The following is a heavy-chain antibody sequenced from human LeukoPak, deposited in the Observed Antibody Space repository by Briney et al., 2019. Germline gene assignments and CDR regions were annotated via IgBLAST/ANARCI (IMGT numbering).Heavy chain of an antibody. D-gene: IGHD1-26*01. CDR1: GGSISSYY. CDR3: ARGSLVGATRFFDY. V-gene: IGHV4-4*07. Sequence: SETLSLTCTVSGGSISSYYWSWIRQPAGKGPEWIGRIYTSGSTNYNPSLKSRVTMSVDTSKNQFSLKLSSVTAADTAVYYCARGSLVGATRFFDYWGQGTLVTVSS. CDR2: IYTSGST. J-gene: IGHJ4*02.